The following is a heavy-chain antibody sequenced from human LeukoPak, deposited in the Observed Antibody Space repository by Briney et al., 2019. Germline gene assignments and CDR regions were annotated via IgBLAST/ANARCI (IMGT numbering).Heavy chain of an antibody. CDR3: ATDLAYSSGWGYFDY. CDR2: MNPNSGNT. CDR1: GYTFTSYD. J-gene: IGHJ4*02. V-gene: IGHV1-8*02. Sequence: ASVKVSCKASGYTFTSYDINWVRQATGQGLEWMGWMNPNSGNTGYAQKFQGRVTMTEDTSTDTAYMELSSLRSEDTAVYYCATDLAYSSGWGYFDYWGQGTLVTVSS. D-gene: IGHD6-19*01.